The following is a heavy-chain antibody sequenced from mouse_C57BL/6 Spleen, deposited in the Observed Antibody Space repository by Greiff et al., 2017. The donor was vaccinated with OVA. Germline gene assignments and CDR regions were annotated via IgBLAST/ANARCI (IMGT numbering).Heavy chain of an antibody. D-gene: IGHD4-1*01. Sequence: VQLQQSGPELVKPGASVKISCKASGYAFSSSWMNWVKQRPGKGLEWIGRIYPGDGDTNYNGKFKGKATLTADKSSSTAYMQLSSLTSEDSAVYFCARGGVTGTGDYWGQGTTLTVSS. CDR1: GYAFSSSW. CDR3: ARGGVTGTGDY. CDR2: IYPGDGDT. V-gene: IGHV1-82*01. J-gene: IGHJ2*01.